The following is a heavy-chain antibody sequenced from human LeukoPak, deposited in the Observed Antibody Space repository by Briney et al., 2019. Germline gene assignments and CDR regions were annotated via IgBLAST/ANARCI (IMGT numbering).Heavy chain of an antibody. J-gene: IGHJ6*02. V-gene: IGHV4-59*01. CDR3: ARADYDSSGYAPYGMDV. Sequence: SETLSLTCTVSGGSISSYYWSWIRQPPGKGLEWIGYIYYSGSTNYNPSLKSRVTISVDTSKNQFSLKLSSVTAADTAVYYCARADYDSSGYAPYGMDVWGQGTLVTVSS. CDR1: GGSISSYY. CDR2: IYYSGST. D-gene: IGHD3-22*01.